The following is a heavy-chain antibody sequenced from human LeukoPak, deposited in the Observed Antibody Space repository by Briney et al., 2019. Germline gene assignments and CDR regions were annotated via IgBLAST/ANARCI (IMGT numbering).Heavy chain of an antibody. CDR3: AGSGYYLDAFDI. D-gene: IGHD3-22*01. CDR1: GGSISNKY. V-gene: IGHV4-59*01. CDR2: IYYSGST. J-gene: IGHJ3*02. Sequence: SETLSLTCTVSGGSISNKYWSWIRQPPGKGLEWIGYIYYSGSTNYNPSLKSRVTISVDTSKNQFSLKLSSVTAADTAVYYCAGSGYYLDAFDIWGQGTMVTVSS.